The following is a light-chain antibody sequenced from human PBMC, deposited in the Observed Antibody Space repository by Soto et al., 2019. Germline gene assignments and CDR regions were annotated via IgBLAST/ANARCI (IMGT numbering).Light chain of an antibody. V-gene: IGKV3-20*01. J-gene: IGKJ1*01. CDR3: QQYGYLSWT. CDR2: GAS. CDR1: QSVSSY. Sequence: EIVLTQSPATLSLSPGEGATLSCRASQSVSSYLAWYQQKPGQAPRLLIYGASSRATGIPDRFSGSGSGTDFTLTISRLEPEDFAVYYCQQYGYLSWTFGQGTKVDIK.